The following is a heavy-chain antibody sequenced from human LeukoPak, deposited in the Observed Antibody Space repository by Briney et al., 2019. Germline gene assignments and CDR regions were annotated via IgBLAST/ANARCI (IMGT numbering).Heavy chain of an antibody. CDR1: GFTVSSNY. CDR2: IYSGGSK. CDR3: ARVGYEYVWGSNRYYYYYMDV. D-gene: IGHD3-16*02. J-gene: IGHJ6*03. V-gene: IGHV3-53*01. Sequence: GGSLRLSCAASGFTVSSNYMSWGRQAPGKGLEWVSLIYSGGSKYYADSVKGRFTISRDNSKNTLFLQMNSLRAEDTAVYYCARVGYEYVWGSNRYYYYYMDVWGKGTTVSITS.